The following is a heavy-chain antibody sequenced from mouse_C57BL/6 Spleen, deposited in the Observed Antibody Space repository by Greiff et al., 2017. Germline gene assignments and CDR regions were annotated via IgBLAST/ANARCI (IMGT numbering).Heavy chain of an antibody. CDR2: IWRGGST. Sequence: VKLQESGPGLVQPSQSLSITCTVSGFSLTSYGVHWVRQSPGKGLEWLGVIWRGGSTDYNAAFMSRLSIIKDNAKSQVFFKMNSLQADDTAIYYCAKKGSSYWYFDVWGTGTTVTVSS. CDR1: GFSLTSYG. CDR3: AKKGSSYWYFDV. V-gene: IGHV2-5*01. J-gene: IGHJ1*03. D-gene: IGHD1-1*01.